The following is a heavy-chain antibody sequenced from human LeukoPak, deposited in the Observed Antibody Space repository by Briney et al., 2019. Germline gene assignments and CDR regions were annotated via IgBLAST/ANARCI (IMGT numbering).Heavy chain of an antibody. CDR1: GGSISSYY. J-gene: IGHJ3*02. Sequence: SETLSLTCTVSGGSISSYYWSWIRQPPGKGLEWIGYIYYSGSTNYNPSLKSRVTISVDTSKNQFSLELSSVTAADTAVYYCAREAYCSSTSCYSGAFDIWGQGTMVTVSS. V-gene: IGHV4-59*01. CDR3: AREAYCSSTSCYSGAFDI. CDR2: IYYSGST. D-gene: IGHD2-2*01.